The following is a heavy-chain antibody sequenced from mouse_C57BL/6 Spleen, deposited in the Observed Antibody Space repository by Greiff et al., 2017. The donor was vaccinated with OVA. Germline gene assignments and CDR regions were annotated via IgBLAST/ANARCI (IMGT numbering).Heavy chain of an antibody. Sequence: DVMLVESEGGLVQPGSSMKLSCTASGFTFSDYYMAWVRQVPEKGLEWVANINYDGSSTYYLDSLKSRFIISRDNAKNILYLQMSSLKSEDTATYYCARDHSYGYFDYWGQGTTLTVSS. J-gene: IGHJ2*01. CDR3: ARDHSYGYFDY. V-gene: IGHV5-16*01. CDR1: GFTFSDYY. D-gene: IGHD1-1*01. CDR2: INYDGSST.